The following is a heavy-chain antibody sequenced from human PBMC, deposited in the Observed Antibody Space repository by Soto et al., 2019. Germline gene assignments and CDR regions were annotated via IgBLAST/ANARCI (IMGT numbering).Heavy chain of an antibody. D-gene: IGHD3-16*01. J-gene: IGHJ4*02. CDR2: IRDDGSNK. CDR3: ARKVVTYNYADY. V-gene: IGHV3-33*03. CDR1: GFTFSSYG. Sequence: PVGSLRLSCAASGFTFSSYGMHWVRQAPGKGLGWVASIRDDGSNKYYADSVKGRCTISRDNAKNSLYLQMNSLRAEDTAVYYCARKVVTYNYADYWGQGTLVTVSS.